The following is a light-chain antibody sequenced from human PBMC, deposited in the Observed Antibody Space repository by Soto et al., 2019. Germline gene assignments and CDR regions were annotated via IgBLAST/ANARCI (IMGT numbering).Light chain of an antibody. V-gene: IGLV2-23*01. J-gene: IGLJ2*01. CDR2: EGS. CDR1: SSDVGSYNL. CDR3: CSYAGNSTLV. Sequence: QSALTQPASVSGSPGQSITISCTGTSSDVGSYNLVSWYQQHPGKAPKLMIYEGSKRPSGVSNRFSGSKSGNTASLTISGLQAEDEADYQCCSYAGNSTLVFGGGTKLTVL.